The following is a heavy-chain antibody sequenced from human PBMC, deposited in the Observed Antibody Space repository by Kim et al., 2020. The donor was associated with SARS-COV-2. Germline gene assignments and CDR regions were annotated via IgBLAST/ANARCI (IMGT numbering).Heavy chain of an antibody. CDR3: ARGGDPGSTLYYYYYYMDV. D-gene: IGHD6-13*01. J-gene: IGHJ6*03. Sequence: GGSLRLSCAASGFTFSSYGMHWVRQAPGKGLEWVAVIWYDGSNKYYADSVKGRFTISRDNSKNTLYLQMNSLRAEDTAVYYCARGGDPGSTLYYYYYYMDVWGQGTTVTVSS. CDR1: GFTFSSYG. V-gene: IGHV3-33*01. CDR2: IWYDGSNK.